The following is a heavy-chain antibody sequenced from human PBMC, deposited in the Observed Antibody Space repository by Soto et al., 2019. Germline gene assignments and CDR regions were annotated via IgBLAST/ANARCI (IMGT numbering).Heavy chain of an antibody. V-gene: IGHV1-18*01. Sequence: ASVKVSCKASGYTFTSYGISWVRQAPGQGLEWMGWISAYNGNTNYAQKFQERVTITRDMSTSTAYMELSSLRSEDTAVYYCAAHHKQLVYGYYYYYMDVWGKGTTVTVSS. D-gene: IGHD6-6*01. CDR3: AAHHKQLVYGYYYYYMDV. J-gene: IGHJ6*03. CDR2: ISAYNGNT. CDR1: GYTFTSYG.